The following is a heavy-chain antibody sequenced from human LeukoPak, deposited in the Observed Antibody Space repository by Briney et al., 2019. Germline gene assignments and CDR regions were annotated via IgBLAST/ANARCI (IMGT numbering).Heavy chain of an antibody. Sequence: TGGSLRLPCAASGFTFSNYAMSWVRQAPGKGLEWVSSITGSGGSTYYADSVKGRFTISRDNSKNTLYLQMSSLRAEDTAVYYCAKDKGDFWSGHHYWGQGTLVTVSS. D-gene: IGHD3-3*01. CDR3: AKDKGDFWSGHHY. V-gene: IGHV3-23*01. CDR2: ITGSGGST. CDR1: GFTFSNYA. J-gene: IGHJ4*02.